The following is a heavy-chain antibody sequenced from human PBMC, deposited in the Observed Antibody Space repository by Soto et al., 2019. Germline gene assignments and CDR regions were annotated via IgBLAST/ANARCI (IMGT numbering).Heavy chain of an antibody. Sequence: GGSLRLSCAASGFTFTAYSMHWVRQAPGKGLEWVAVISYDGINNYYADSVEGRFTISRDNSKNTLFLQMNSLRDEDTAVYYCARVGVFYDILTRRFDNW. J-gene: IGHJ5*01. CDR1: GFTFTAYS. V-gene: IGHV3-30-3*01. D-gene: IGHD3-9*01. CDR2: ISYDGINN. CDR3: ARVGVFYDILTRRFDNW.